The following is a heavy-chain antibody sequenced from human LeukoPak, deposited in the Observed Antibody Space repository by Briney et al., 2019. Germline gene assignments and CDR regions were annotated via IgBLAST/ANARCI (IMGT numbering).Heavy chain of an antibody. V-gene: IGHV3-23*01. Sequence: GGSLRLSCAASTFTFSSYAISWVRQAPGKGLEWVSAISGSGGSTYYVDSVKGRFTISRDNSKNTLYLQMNSLRAEDTAVYYCAKRTVTKGGYYYGMDVWGKGTTVTVSS. CDR1: TFTFSSYA. CDR2: ISGSGGST. D-gene: IGHD4-17*01. J-gene: IGHJ6*04. CDR3: AKRTVTKGGYYYGMDV.